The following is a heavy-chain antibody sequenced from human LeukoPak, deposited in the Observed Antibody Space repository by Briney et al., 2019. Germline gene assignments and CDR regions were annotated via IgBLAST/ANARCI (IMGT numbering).Heavy chain of an antibody. CDR3: ARYYDFWSGSNYFDY. D-gene: IGHD3-3*01. V-gene: IGHV4-34*01. CDR1: GGSFSGYY. Sequence: PSETLSLTCAVYGGSFSGYYWSWIRQPPGKGLEWIGEINHSGSTNYNPSLKSRVTISVDTSKNQFSLKLSSVTAADTAVYYCARYYDFWSGSNYFDYWGQGTLVTVSS. J-gene: IGHJ4*02. CDR2: INHSGST.